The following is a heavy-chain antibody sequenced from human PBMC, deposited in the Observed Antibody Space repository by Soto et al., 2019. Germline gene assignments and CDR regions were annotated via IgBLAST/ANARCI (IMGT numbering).Heavy chain of an antibody. CDR3: AKDRGGDCPDNSCYFGADY. D-gene: IGHD2-2*01. CDR2: ISDTGSSH. J-gene: IGHJ4*02. Sequence: GGSLRLSCVGSGFTFSSYGMHWVRQAPGKGLECVAVISDTGSSHYYAASVEGRFTISRENSKNTLSLHMDRLRVEDTAVYYCAKDRGGDCPDNSCYFGADYWGQVT. CDR1: GFTFSSYG. V-gene: IGHV3-30*18.